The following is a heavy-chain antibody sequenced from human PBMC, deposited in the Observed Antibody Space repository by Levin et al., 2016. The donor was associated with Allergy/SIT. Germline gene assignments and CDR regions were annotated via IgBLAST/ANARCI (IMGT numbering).Heavy chain of an antibody. CDR3: ARAKSRYFDWLSPHGMDV. CDR1: GYTFTGYY. D-gene: IGHD3-9*01. V-gene: IGHV1-2*04. J-gene: IGHJ6*02. Sequence: ASVKVSCKASGYTFTGYYMHWVRQAPGQGLEWMGWINPNSGGTNYAQKFQGWVTMTRDTSISTAYMELSRLRSDDTAVYYCARAKSRYFDWLSPHGMDVWGQGTTVTVSS. CDR2: INPNSGGT.